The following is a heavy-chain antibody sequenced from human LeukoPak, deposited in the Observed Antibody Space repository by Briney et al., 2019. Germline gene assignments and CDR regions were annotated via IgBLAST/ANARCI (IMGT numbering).Heavy chain of an antibody. CDR3: VSSRAFSYAYFDY. V-gene: IGHV4-39*01. CDR2: IYYSKNT. J-gene: IGHJ4*02. Sequence: SETLSLTCTVSGGSISSSSAYWGWIRQPPGKGLEWIGSIYYSKNTYYNPFLKSRVTISADTSKNQFSLTLGSVSATDTAVCYCVSSRAFSYAYFDYWGQGTLVTVSS. D-gene: IGHD5-18*01. CDR1: GGSISSSSAY.